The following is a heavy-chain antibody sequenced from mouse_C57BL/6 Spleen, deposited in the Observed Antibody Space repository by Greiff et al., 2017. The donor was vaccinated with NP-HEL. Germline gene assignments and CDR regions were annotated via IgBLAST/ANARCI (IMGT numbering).Heavy chain of an antibody. J-gene: IGHJ4*01. CDR2: IDPSASYT. Sequence: QVQLQQPGAELVKPGASVKLSCKASGYTFTSYWMQWVKQRPGQGLEWIGEIDPSASYTNYNQKFKGKATLTVDTSSSTAYMQLSSLTSEDSAVYYCARNYDYDGYAMDYWGQGTSVTVSS. D-gene: IGHD2-4*01. CDR1: GYTFTSYW. V-gene: IGHV1-50*01. CDR3: ARNYDYDGYAMDY.